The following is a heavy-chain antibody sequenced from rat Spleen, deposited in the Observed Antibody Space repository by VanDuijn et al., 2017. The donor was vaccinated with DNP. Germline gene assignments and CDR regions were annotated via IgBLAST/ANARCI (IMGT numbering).Heavy chain of an antibody. CDR1: GYTFTTYY. CDR3: ARSIRVTWIAY. J-gene: IGHJ3*01. D-gene: IGHD4-3*01. V-gene: IGHV1-43*01. CDR2: INTGSGGT. Sequence: QVQLRQSGAEPAKPGSSVKISCKASGYTFTTYYISWIKQTTGQGLDYIGYINTGSGGTNYNEKFRGKATLTVDTSSSTAFMQLSSLTPDDSAVYYCARSIRVTWIAYWGQGTLVTVSS.